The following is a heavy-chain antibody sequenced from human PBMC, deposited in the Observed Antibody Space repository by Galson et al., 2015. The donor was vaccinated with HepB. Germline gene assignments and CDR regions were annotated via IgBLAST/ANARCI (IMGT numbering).Heavy chain of an antibody. V-gene: IGHV3-23*01. CDR2: ISGSGGST. D-gene: IGHD3-10*01. CDR3: ARGVRTMVRGVIPTSLGY. Sequence: SLRLSCAASGFTFSTYAMSWVRQAPGKGLEWVSAISGSGGSTYYADSVKGRFTISRDNSKNTLYLQMNSLRAEDTAVYYCARGVRTMVRGVIPTSLGYWGQGTLVTVSS. J-gene: IGHJ4*02. CDR1: GFTFSTYA.